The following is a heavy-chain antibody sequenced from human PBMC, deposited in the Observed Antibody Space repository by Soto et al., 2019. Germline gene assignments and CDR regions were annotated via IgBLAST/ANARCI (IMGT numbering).Heavy chain of an antibody. CDR1: GFFFSSYA. CDR3: AKDAAMVSSTFNYFDY. V-gene: IGHV3-23*01. CDR2: IGGSGGYK. D-gene: IGHD6-13*01. Sequence: GSLRLSCAASGFFFSSYAMSWVRQAPGKGLEWVSGIGGSGGYKSYAGSVKGRFTISRDNSKNTLYLQMESLGAEDTAVYYCAKDAAMVSSTFNYFDYWGQGTLVTVSS. J-gene: IGHJ4*02.